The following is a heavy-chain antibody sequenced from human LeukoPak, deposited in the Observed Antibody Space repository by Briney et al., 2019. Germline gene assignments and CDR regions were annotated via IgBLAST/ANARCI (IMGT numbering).Heavy chain of an antibody. J-gene: IGHJ4*02. CDR3: SKENVNTAMIGEGFDF. CDR1: GFTFSSYA. CDR2: IRYDGGNI. Sequence: GGALRLSCAASGFTFSSYAMNWVRQAPGKGLEWVAFIRYDGGNISFSDSVKGRFTISRDNSKNTLYLQMNSLRAEDTAVYYCSKENVNTAMIGEGFDFWGQGTLVSVSP. D-gene: IGHD5-18*01. V-gene: IGHV3-30*02.